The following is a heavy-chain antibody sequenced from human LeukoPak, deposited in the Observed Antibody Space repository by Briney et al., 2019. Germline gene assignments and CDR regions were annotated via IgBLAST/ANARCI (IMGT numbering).Heavy chain of an antibody. J-gene: IGHJ4*02. V-gene: IGHV4-59*08. Sequence: SETLSLTCTVSGVSITDYYWSWIRQPPGKGPEWIAYIFHTGDTRYNPSLKSRITISLDTSKNQFSLKLNSVTAADTAVYYCARHPLRGGFDYWGQGTLVTVSS. CDR3: ARHPLRGGFDY. CDR1: GVSITDYY. CDR2: IFHTGDT.